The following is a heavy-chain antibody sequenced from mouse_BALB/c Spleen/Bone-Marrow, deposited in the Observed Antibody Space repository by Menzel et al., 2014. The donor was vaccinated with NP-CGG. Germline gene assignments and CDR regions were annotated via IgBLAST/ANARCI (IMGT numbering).Heavy chain of an antibody. CDR2: INPYNDGT. J-gene: IGHJ2*01. CDR3: ARGVYYYGSSPYYFDH. V-gene: IGHV1-14*01. D-gene: IGHD1-1*01. CDR1: GHTFTSYV. Sequence: EVQLQQSGPELVKPGASVKMSCKASGHTFTSYVMHWVKRKPGQGLEWIGYINPYNDGTKYNEKFKGKATLTSDKSSSTAYMELSSLTSEDSAVYYCARGVYYYGSSPYYFDHWGQGTTLAVSS.